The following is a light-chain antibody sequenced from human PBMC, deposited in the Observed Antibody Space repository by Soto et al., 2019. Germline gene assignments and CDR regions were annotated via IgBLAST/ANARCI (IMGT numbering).Light chain of an antibody. Sequence: DIVMTQSPDSLAVSLGERATINCKSSQSVLYSSNNKNYLAWYQQKPGQPPKLLIYWASTRESGVPDRFSGSGSGTDFTLTISSQQAEDGAVYYCQQYYSTPRTFGQGTKVEIK. J-gene: IGKJ1*01. CDR1: QSVLYSSNNKNY. CDR2: WAS. CDR3: QQYYSTPRT. V-gene: IGKV4-1*01.